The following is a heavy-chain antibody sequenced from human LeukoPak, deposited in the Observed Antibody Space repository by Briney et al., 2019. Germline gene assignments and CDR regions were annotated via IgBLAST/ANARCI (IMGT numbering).Heavy chain of an antibody. V-gene: IGHV3-48*02. J-gene: IGHJ4*02. CDR1: GFTFSSYG. CDR3: ARDKYGDYVFDY. Sequence: GGSLRLSCAASGFTFSSYGMNWVRQAPGKGLEWVTDISGNSDTINYADSVKGRFTISRDTAKNSLYLQMNSLRDENTAVYYCARDKYGDYVFDYWGQGTLVTVSS. D-gene: IGHD4-17*01. CDR2: ISGNSDTI.